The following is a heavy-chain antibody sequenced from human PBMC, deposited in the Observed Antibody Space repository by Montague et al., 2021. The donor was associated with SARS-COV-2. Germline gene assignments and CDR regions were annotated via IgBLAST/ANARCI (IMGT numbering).Heavy chain of an antibody. V-gene: IGHV4-4*02. CDR1: GGSISSSNW. J-gene: IGHJ6*02. CDR3: ARTLWFGELLSYYYCGMDV. CDR2: IYHSGST. D-gene: IGHD3-10*01. Sequence: SETRSLTCAVSGGSISSSNWWSWVRQPPGKGLEWIGEIYHSGSTNYNPSLKSRVTISVDKSKNQFSLKLSSVTAADTAVYYCARTLWFGELLSYYYCGMDVWGQGTTVTVSS.